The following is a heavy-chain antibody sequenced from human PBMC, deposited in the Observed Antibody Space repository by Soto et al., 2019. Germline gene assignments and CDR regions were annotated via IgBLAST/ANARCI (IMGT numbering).Heavy chain of an antibody. J-gene: IGHJ4*02. CDR1: GFTFSSYA. Sequence: GGSLRLSCAASGFTFSSYAMHWVRQAPGKGLEWVAVISYDGSNKYYADSVKGRFTISRDNSKNTLYLQMNSLRAEDTAVYYCARARDVVVVAATPVHPPPDYWGQGTLVTVSS. CDR3: ARARDVVVVAATPVHPPPDY. V-gene: IGHV3-30-3*01. CDR2: ISYDGSNK. D-gene: IGHD2-15*01.